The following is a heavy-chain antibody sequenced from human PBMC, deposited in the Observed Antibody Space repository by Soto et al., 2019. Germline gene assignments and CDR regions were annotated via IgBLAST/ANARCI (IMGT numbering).Heavy chain of an antibody. CDR3: ARDMSGGTYNYYYGMDV. CDR1: GFTFGYYG. V-gene: IGHV3-33*08. Sequence: GGSLRLSCAAPGFTFGYYGMHWSGQAPGKGLECVALVSSDGSNLFYADSVKGRFTISRDNSKNTLYLQMNSLRADDTAVYYCARDMSGGTYNYYYGMDVWGQGTTVTVSS. J-gene: IGHJ6*02. D-gene: IGHD1-26*01. CDR2: VSSDGSNL.